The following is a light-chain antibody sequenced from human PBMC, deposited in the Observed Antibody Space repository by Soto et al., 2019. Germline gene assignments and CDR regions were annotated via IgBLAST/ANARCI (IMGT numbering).Light chain of an antibody. CDR3: QQYGSSPGT. V-gene: IGKV3-20*01. CDR1: QSLGIGY. J-gene: IGKJ1*01. CDR2: GAS. Sequence: EILLTQSPGTLSLSPGDRATLSCRASQSLGIGYLAWYRQKPGQAPRLLIYGASSRATGIPDRFSGSGSGTDFTLTISRLEPEDFAVYYCQQYGSSPGTFGQGTKVDI.